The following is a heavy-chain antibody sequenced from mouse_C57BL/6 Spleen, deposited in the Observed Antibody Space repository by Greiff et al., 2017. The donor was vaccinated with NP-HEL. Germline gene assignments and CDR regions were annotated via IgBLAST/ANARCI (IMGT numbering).Heavy chain of an antibody. CDR2: ISDGGSYT. V-gene: IGHV5-4*03. Sequence: EVKVVESGGGLVKPGGSLKLSCAASGFTFSSYAMSWVRQTPEKRLEWVATISDGGSYTYYPDNVKGRFTISRDNAKNNLYLQMSHLKSEDTAMYYCARRRGYDGFAYWGQGTLVTVSA. CDR3: ARRRGYDGFAY. CDR1: GFTFSSYA. J-gene: IGHJ3*01. D-gene: IGHD2-2*01.